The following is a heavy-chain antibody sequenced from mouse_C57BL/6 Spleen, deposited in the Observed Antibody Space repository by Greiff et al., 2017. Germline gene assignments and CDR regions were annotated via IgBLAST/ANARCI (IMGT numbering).Heavy chain of an antibody. D-gene: IGHD4-1*01. CDR2: IDPSDSYT. V-gene: IGHV1-50*01. CDR1: GYTFTSYW. J-gene: IGHJ2*01. Sequence: QVQLQQPGAELVKPGASVKLSCKASGYTFTSYWMQWVKQRPGQGLEWIGEIDPSDSYTNYNQKFKGKATLTVDTSSSTAYMQLSSLTSEDSAVYYCARGTGTYYLDYWGQGTTLTVSS. CDR3: ARGTGTYYLDY.